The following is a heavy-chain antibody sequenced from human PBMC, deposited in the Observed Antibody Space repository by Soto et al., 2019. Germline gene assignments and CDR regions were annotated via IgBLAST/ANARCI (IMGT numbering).Heavy chain of an antibody. CDR3: ARPRFRGMDV. CDR1: GFRISNYF. D-gene: IGHD3-3*01. CDR2: IKEDGSEK. V-gene: IGHV3-7*03. Sequence: PGGSLRLSCGGSGFRISNYFMSWVRQAPGKGLEWVANIKEDGSEKYYVESVKGRFTISRDNAKNSLYLQVNSLRDEDTDVYYCARPRFRGMDVWGQGTTVPVYS. J-gene: IGHJ6*02.